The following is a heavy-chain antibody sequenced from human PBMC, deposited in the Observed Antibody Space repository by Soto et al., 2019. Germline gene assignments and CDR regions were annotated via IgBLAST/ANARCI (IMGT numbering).Heavy chain of an antibody. CDR2: ISGSGGST. CDR1: GFTFSSYA. J-gene: IGHJ4*02. D-gene: IGHD3-22*01. Sequence: SGGSLRLSCAASGFTFSSYAMSWVRQAPGKGLEWVSAISGSGGSTYYADSVKGRFTISRDNSKNTLYLQMNSLRAEDTAVYYCAKAWDSSGYYYYWGQGTLVTVSS. CDR3: AKAWDSSGYYYY. V-gene: IGHV3-23*01.